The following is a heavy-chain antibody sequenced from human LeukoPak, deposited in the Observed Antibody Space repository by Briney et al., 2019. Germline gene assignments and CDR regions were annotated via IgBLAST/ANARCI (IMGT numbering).Heavy chain of an antibody. V-gene: IGHV3-30*10. D-gene: IGHD2-15*01. CDR2: ISFDGSSK. J-gene: IGHJ4*02. CDR1: GFNFSSYA. Sequence: QSGRSLSLSCAVSGFNFSSYAMHWVRQAPGKGLEWVAVISFDGSSKYYTDSVKGRTFISRDNSKNTVSLQMNSLRVEDTAVYYCARDPTDLGYCSGGSCLDSDYWGQGTLVTVSS. CDR3: ARDPTDLGYCSGGSCLDSDY.